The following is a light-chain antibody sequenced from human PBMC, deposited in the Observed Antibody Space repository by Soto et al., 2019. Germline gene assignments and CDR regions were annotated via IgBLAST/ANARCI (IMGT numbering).Light chain of an antibody. CDR1: QSISSW. CDR3: QQYNSYWT. J-gene: IGKJ1*01. V-gene: IGKV1-5*03. CDR2: KAS. Sequence: DIQMTHSPSTLSASVGDRVTITCRASQSISSWLAWYQQKPGKAPKLLIYKASSLESGVPSRFSGSGSGTEFTLTISSLQPDDFATYYCQQYNSYWTFGQGT.